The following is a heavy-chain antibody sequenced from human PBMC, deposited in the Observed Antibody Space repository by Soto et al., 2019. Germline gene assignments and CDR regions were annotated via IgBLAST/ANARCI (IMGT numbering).Heavy chain of an antibody. CDR3: ARAAPRITIFGVVGPYGMDV. CDR1: GGTFSSYA. J-gene: IGHJ6*02. D-gene: IGHD3-3*01. V-gene: IGHV1-69*13. Sequence: AASVKVSCKAFGGTFSSYAISGVRQAPGQGLEWMGGIIPIFGTANYAQKFQGRVTITADESTSTAYMELSSLRSEDTAVYYCARAAPRITIFGVVGPYGMDVWGQGTTVTVSS. CDR2: IIPIFGTA.